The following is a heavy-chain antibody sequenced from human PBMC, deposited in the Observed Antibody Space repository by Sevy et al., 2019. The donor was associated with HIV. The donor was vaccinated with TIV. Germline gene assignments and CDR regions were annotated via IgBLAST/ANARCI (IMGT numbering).Heavy chain of an antibody. J-gene: IGHJ3*02. V-gene: IGHV3-30-3*01. CDR2: ISYDGSNK. D-gene: IGHD2-15*01. CDR1: GFTFSSYA. Sequence: GGSLRLSCAASGFTFSSYAMHWVRQAPGKGLEWVAVISYDGSNKYYADSVKGRFTITRDNSKNTLYLQMNSLRAEDTAVYYCARDGYEVVVVAARRKAVGAFDIWGQGTMVTVSS. CDR3: ARDGYEVVVVAARRKAVGAFDI.